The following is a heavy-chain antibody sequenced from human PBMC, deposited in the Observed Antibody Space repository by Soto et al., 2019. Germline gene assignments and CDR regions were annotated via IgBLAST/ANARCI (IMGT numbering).Heavy chain of an antibody. D-gene: IGHD6-6*01. CDR2: INHFGSI. J-gene: IGHJ5*02. Sequence: QVHLQQWGAGLLKPSETLSLSCSVHNGSLSGYSWNWIRQPPGKGLEWIGEINHFGSINYNPSLRSRVTMSVDRSRNQFSLKLRSVIAADTAVYYCATGGGFIEGRMVWFDPWGQGTQVTVSS. CDR1: NGSLSGYS. V-gene: IGHV4-34*01. CDR3: ATGGGFIEGRMVWFDP.